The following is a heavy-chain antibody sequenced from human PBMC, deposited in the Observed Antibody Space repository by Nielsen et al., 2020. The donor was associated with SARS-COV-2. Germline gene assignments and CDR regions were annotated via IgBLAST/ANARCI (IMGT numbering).Heavy chain of an antibody. Sequence: LSLTCAASGFTFSSYSMNWVRQAPGKGLEWVSYISSSSSTIYYADSVKGRFTISTDISKNTLYLQMNSLRAEDTAVYYCTKGAQLGDYWGQGTLVTVSS. J-gene: IGHJ4*02. CDR1: GFTFSSYS. CDR3: TKGAQLGDY. D-gene: IGHD6-13*01. V-gene: IGHV3-48*01. CDR2: ISSSSSTI.